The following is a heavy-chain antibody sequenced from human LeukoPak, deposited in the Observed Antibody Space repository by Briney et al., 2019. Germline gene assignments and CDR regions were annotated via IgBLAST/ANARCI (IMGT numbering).Heavy chain of an antibody. CDR3: AGGYDSSGYYYRGGVDY. CDR2: IIPIFGTA. CDR1: GGTFSSYA. D-gene: IGHD3-22*01. V-gene: IGHV1-69*05. J-gene: IGHJ4*02. Sequence: GASVKVSCKASGGTFSSYAISWVRQAPGQGLEWMGGIIPIFGTANYAQKFQGRVTTTTDESTSTAYMELSSLRSEDTAVYYCAGGYDSSGYYYRGGVDYWGQGTLVTVSS.